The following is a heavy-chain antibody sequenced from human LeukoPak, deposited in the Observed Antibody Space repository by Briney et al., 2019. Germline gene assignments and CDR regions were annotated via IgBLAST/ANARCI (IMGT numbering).Heavy chain of an antibody. D-gene: IGHD5-18*01. Sequence: AAVKVSCKASGYTFTSYGISWVRQDPGQGLEWMGWLSAYNGNTNSAQKPQGGDTMTTDTSTSTTYMELRRRRSDDTTVYYFARDPWGADTAMAVFDYWGQGTLVTVSS. CDR1: GYTFTSYG. CDR2: LSAYNGNT. V-gene: IGHV1-18*01. CDR3: ARDPWGADTAMAVFDY. J-gene: IGHJ4*02.